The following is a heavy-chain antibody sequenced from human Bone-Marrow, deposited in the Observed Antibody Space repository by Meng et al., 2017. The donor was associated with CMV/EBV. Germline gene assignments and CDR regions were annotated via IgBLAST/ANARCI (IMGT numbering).Heavy chain of an antibody. D-gene: IGHD3-3*01. CDR2: ISSGGTSI. CDR3: ARLPWRSASLNNWFDP. CDR1: GFTFSSYE. V-gene: IGHV3-48*03. J-gene: IGHJ5*02. Sequence: GGSLRLSCTASGFTFSSYEMNWVRQAPGKGLEWVSDISSGGTSIYYADSVKGRFTISRDNAKNSLYLQVNSLRAEDTAVYFCARLPWRSASLNNWFDPWGQGTLVTVSS.